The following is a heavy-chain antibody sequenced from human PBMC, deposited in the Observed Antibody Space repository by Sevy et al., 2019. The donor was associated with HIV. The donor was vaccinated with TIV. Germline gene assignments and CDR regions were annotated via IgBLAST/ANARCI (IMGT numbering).Heavy chain of an antibody. J-gene: IGHJ4*02. CDR1: GFTFSTYS. CDR2: ISGSSNYI. D-gene: IGHD1-26*01. V-gene: IGHV3-21*01. Sequence: GGSLRLSCAGFGFTFSTYSMNWVRQAPGKGLEWISFISGSSNYIYYADSVKGRFTISRDNVKDSLYLQMNILRVEDTAVYFCARDGKAWDLLNYWGQGTLVTVSS. CDR3: ARDGKAWDLLNY.